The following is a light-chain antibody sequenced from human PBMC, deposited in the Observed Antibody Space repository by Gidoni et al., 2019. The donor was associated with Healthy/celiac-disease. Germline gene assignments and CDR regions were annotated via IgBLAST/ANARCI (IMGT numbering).Light chain of an antibody. CDR2: GAS. J-gene: IGKJ3*01. CDR3: QQYNNWLT. Sequence: EIVMTQSQATLSVSPGERATLSCRASQSVSSNLAWYQQKPGQAPRLLIYGASTRATGIPARFSGSGSGTEFTLTISSLQSEYFAVYYCQQYNNWLTFGPGTKVDIK. CDR1: QSVSSN. V-gene: IGKV3-15*01.